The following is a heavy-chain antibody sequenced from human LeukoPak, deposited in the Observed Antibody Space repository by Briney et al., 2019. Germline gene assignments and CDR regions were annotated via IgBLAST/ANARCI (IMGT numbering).Heavy chain of an antibody. CDR1: GFSLSSYA. CDR3: AELGITMIGGV. CDR2: IQYDESYK. V-gene: IGHV3-30*02. Sequence: GGSLRLSCAASGFSLSSYAMSWVRQAPGKGLEWVAFIQYDESYKYYVDSVKGRSTISRDNAKNSLYLQMNSLRAEDTAVYYCAELGITMIGGVWGKGTTVTISS. D-gene: IGHD3-10*02. J-gene: IGHJ6*04.